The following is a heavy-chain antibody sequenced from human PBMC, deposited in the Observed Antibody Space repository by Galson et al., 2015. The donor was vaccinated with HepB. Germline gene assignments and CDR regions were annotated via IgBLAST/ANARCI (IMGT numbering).Heavy chain of an antibody. CDR1: GFSARNYW. CDR2: INNRDGGT. CDR3: AKDLHNYGMDV. V-gene: IGHV3-66*01. J-gene: IGHJ6*02. Sequence: SLSLSCAASGFSARNYWMNWVRQAPGKGPEWVSVINNRDGGTEYADSVKGRFIISRDNSKNTLYLQMNSLRAEDTAVYYCAKDLHNYGMDVWGQGTTVAVSS.